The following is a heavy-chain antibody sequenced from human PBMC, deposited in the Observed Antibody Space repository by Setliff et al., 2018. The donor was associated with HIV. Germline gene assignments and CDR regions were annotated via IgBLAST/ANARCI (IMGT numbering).Heavy chain of an antibody. J-gene: IGHJ6*03. CDR2: INHSGST. CDR1: GGSFGGYY. CDR3: ARVAGTSYYYYMDV. D-gene: IGHD6-19*01. V-gene: IGHV4-34*01. Sequence: SETLSLTCAVYGGSFGGYYWSWIRQPPGKGLEWIGEINHSGSTNYNPSLKSRVTISVDTSKNQFSLKLSSVTAADTVVYYCARVAGTSYYYYMDVWGKGTTVTVSS.